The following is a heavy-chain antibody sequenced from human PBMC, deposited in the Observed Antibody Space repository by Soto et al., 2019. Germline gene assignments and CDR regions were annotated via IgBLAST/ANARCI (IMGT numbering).Heavy chain of an antibody. J-gene: IGHJ2*01. V-gene: IGHV3-23*01. CDR2: IGGTSGST. Sequence: EVQLLESGGGLVQPGGSLRLSCAASGFTFSNFVMGWVRRAPGQGLKWVSAIGGTSGSTYYADSVKGRFTISRDNSKNTVSLQLNSLRAEDTAVYYCAKRRGEGYFDLWGRGTLVTVS. D-gene: IGHD3-10*01. CDR1: GFTFSNFV. CDR3: AKRRGEGYFDL.